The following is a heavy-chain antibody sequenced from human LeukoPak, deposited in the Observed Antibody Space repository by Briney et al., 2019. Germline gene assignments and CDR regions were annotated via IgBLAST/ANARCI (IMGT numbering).Heavy chain of an antibody. V-gene: IGHV3-23*01. CDR2: IRGSGDTT. Sequence: GGSLRLSCAASGFTFSSYAMNWVRQAPGKGLEWVSGIRGSGDTTYYADSVKGRRFTISRDNSKNTLYLQMNSVRAEDTAVYYCAKDYDYMWGSYDNYFDYWGQGTLVTVSS. CDR3: AKDYDYMWGSYDNYFDY. J-gene: IGHJ4*02. CDR1: GFTFSSYA. D-gene: IGHD3-16*01.